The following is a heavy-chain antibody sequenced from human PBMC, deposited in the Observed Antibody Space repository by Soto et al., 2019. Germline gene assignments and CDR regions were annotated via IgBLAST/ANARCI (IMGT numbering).Heavy chain of an antibody. Sequence: ESGGGVVQPGRSLRLSCAASGFTFSSYAMHWVRQAPGKGLEWVAVISYDGSNKYYADSVKGRFTISRDNSKNTLYLQMNSLRAEDTAVYYCARDSEYSYGPFDYWGQGTLVTVSS. J-gene: IGHJ4*02. CDR1: GFTFSSYA. CDR3: ARDSEYSYGPFDY. CDR2: ISYDGSNK. D-gene: IGHD5-18*01. V-gene: IGHV3-30-3*01.